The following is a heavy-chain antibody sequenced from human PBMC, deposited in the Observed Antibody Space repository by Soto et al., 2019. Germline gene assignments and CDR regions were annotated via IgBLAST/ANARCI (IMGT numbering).Heavy chain of an antibody. D-gene: IGHD2-2*01. Sequence: SETLSLTCTVSGGSISSYYWSWIRQPPGKGLEWIGYIYYSGSTNYNPSLKSRVTISVDTSKNQFSLKLSSVTAADTAVYYCARLSRCFLRSTSCYYDYWGQGTLVTVSS. J-gene: IGHJ4*02. CDR1: GGSISSYY. V-gene: IGHV4-59*01. CDR2: IYYSGST. CDR3: ARLSRCFLRSTSCYYDY.